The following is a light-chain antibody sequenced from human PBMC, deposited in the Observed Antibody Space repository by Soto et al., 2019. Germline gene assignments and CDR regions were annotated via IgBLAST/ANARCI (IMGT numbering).Light chain of an antibody. J-gene: IGKJ1*01. V-gene: IGKV1-39*01. CDR1: QSISSY. CDR3: QQTYSHPRT. CDR2: SAS. Sequence: DIQMTQSPSSLSASVGDRVTITCRASQSISSYLNWSQQKLGKAPKLLIYSASNLKSVVPYKFRGSGSMTNCTLTTLSLQPEDFATYYCQQTYSHPRTFGNGTQVPIK.